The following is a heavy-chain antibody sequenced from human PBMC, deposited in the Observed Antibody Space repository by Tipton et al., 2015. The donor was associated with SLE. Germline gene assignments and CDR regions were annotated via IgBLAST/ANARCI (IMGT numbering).Heavy chain of an antibody. D-gene: IGHD6-6*01. Sequence: TLSLTCTVSGGSISSSNYFWSWVRQLPGKGLEWISYIHYSGSAFYNPSLKSRVITSVDISKNQFSLKLNSVTAADTAVYYCATFFGHSSASPDALDIWGQGTMVTVSS. J-gene: IGHJ3*02. CDR3: ATFFGHSSASPDALDI. V-gene: IGHV4-31*03. CDR2: IHYSGSA. CDR1: GGSISSSNYF.